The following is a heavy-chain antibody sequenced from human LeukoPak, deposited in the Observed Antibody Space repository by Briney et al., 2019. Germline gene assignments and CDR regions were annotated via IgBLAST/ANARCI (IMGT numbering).Heavy chain of an antibody. Sequence: GGSLRLSCAASGFTFSSYDMHWVRHATGKGLEWVSAIGTAGDTYYPGSVKGRFTISRENAKNSLYLQMNSLRAGDTAVYYCARDDGSGSPIFDPWGQGTLVTVSS. CDR2: IGTAGDT. D-gene: IGHD3-10*01. CDR3: ARDDGSGSPIFDP. CDR1: GFTFSSYD. J-gene: IGHJ5*02. V-gene: IGHV3-13*01.